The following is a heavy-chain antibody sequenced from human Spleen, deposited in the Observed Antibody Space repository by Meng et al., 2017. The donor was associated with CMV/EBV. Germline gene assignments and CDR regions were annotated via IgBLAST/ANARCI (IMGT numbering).Heavy chain of an antibody. CDR1: GFTFSNFW. CDR2: TKYDGTYA. V-gene: IGHV3-74*01. D-gene: IGHD2-15*01. J-gene: IGHJ4*02. CDR3: VRDGDRWNFDH. Sequence: SCTTSGFTFSNFWMHWVRQGPGKGLIWVARTKYDGTYANYADSVQGRFTISRDNAGDRLHLQMNSLGVEDTAVYYCVRDGDRWNFDHWGQGTLVTVSS.